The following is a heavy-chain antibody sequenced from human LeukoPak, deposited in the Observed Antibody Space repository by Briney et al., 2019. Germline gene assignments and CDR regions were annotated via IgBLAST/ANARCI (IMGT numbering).Heavy chain of an antibody. V-gene: IGHV3-30*18. CDR2: IADDGRAK. Sequence: GRSLRLSCVVSGFTFRNYGMHWVRQAPGKGPEWVAVIADDGRAKFYADSVKGRFTISRDNSKNTLYLQMNSLRAEDTAVYYCAKEATWGEWYFDYWGQGTLVTVSS. D-gene: IGHD3-10*01. J-gene: IGHJ4*02. CDR3: AKEATWGEWYFDY. CDR1: GFTFRNYG.